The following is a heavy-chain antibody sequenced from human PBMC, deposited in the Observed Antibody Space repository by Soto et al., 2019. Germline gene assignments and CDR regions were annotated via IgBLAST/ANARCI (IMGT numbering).Heavy chain of an antibody. D-gene: IGHD3-22*01. J-gene: IGHJ6*02. Sequence: QVQLVQSGAEVKKPGSSVKVSCQASGGSFSDYAISWVRQAPGQGLEWMGGIIPMLGIADNAQKFQCRVVITADAKTNTVYMELSRLRSENTAVYYCARDGDYYDHSGFQRDHHYYGLAVGGQGTTVTVAS. CDR3: ARDGDYYDHSGFQRDHHYYGLAV. V-gene: IGHV1-69*01. CDR1: GGSFSDYA. CDR2: IIPMLGIA.